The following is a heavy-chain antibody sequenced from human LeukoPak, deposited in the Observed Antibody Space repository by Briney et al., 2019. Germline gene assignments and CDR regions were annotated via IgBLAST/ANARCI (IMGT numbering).Heavy chain of an antibody. Sequence: GGSLRLSCAASGFTFSSYEVNWVRQAPGKGLVWVSYISSSGNTIYYAVSVKGRFTISRDNAKNSLYLQMNSLRAEDTAVYYCASAGHYGDYFYYYMDVWGKGTTVSVSS. D-gene: IGHD4-17*01. V-gene: IGHV3-48*03. CDR3: ASAGHYGDYFYYYMDV. CDR1: GFTFSSYE. J-gene: IGHJ6*03. CDR2: ISSSGNTI.